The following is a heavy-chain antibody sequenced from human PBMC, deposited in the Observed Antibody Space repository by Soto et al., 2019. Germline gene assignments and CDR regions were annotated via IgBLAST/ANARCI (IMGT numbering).Heavy chain of an antibody. CDR2: VSAFNCNT. J-gene: IGHJ3*02. Sequence: ASVKVSRKASGYTLTSYGISRVRQAPGQRLEGVGWVSAFNCNTNYAQKLQGRVTMTTDTSTSTAYMELRSLRSDDTAVYYCARDVVGYLGYCSGGSCYGPPIPYDAFDIWGQGTMVTVSS. V-gene: IGHV1-18*01. D-gene: IGHD2-15*01. CDR1: GYTLTSYG. CDR3: ARDVVGYLGYCSGGSCYGPPIPYDAFDI.